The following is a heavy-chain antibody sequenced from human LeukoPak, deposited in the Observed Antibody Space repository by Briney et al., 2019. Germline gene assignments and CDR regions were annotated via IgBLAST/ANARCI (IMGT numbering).Heavy chain of an antibody. CDR1: GGSISSYY. Sequence: SETLSLTCSVSGGSISSYYWSWIRQPPGKGLEWIGEVNESGGTNISPSLRSRVILSVDTSKNQFSLKLSSVTAADTAVYYCARYLRVGATMVGARPRLAFAPFDYWGQGTLVTVSS. V-gene: IGHV4-59*12. J-gene: IGHJ4*02. CDR3: ARYLRVGATMVGARPRLAFAPFDY. D-gene: IGHD1-26*01. CDR2: VNESGGT.